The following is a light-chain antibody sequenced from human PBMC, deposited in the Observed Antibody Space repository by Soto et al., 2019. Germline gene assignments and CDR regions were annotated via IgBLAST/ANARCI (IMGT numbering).Light chain of an antibody. CDR2: AAS. CDR3: QQSYSXPLT. V-gene: IGKV1-39*01. Sequence: DIQMTQSPSSLSASVGDRVTITYRASQSIGRYLNRYQQKPGKAPKILIYAASSLQSGVPSRLNGSGSGTDFTLTISSLQPEDFTTYSSQQSYSXPLTCGGWTKV. CDR1: QSIGRY. J-gene: IGKJ4*01.